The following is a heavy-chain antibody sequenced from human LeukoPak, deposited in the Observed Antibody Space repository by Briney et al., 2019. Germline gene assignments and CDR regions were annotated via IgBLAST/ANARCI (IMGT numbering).Heavy chain of an antibody. CDR3: ARDLTTMVRGLPLDY. V-gene: IGHV3-48*02. CDR1: GFTFSSNS. Sequence: GGSLRLSCAASGFTFSSNSMNWVRQAPGKGLEWVSYISRSSDTIYYADSVKGRFTISRDNAKNSLYLQMNSLRDEDTAVYYCARDLTTMVRGLPLDYWGQGTLVTVSS. J-gene: IGHJ4*02. CDR2: ISRSSDTI. D-gene: IGHD3-10*01.